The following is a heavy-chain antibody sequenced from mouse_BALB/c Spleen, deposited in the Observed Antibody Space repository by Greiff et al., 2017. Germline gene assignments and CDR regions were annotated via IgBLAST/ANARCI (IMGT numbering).Heavy chain of an antibody. Sequence: EVHLVESGGGLVQPGGSRKLSCAASGFTFSSFGMHWVRQAPEKGLEWVAYISSGSSTIYYADTVKGRFTISRDNPKNTLFLQMTSLRSEDTAMYYCARSPYYYGYFDYWGQGTTLTVSS. CDR2: ISSGSSTI. CDR3: ARSPYYYGYFDY. D-gene: IGHD1-1*01. J-gene: IGHJ2*01. V-gene: IGHV5-17*02. CDR1: GFTFSSFG.